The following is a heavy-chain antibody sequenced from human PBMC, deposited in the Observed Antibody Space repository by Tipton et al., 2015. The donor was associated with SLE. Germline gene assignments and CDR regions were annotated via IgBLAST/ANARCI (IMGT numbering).Heavy chain of an antibody. J-gene: IGHJ6*02. CDR2: IGTTNDM. CDR3: VRALLDAVPGPSVMDV. Sequence: SLRLSCAASGFTFKNYDMHWVRQAAGKGLEWVSSIGTTNDMYYLDSVKGQFTISREDAKNSLYLQMNSLRAGDTAVYYCVRALLDAVPGPSVMDVWGQGTTVIVSS. CDR1: GFTFKNYD. D-gene: IGHD6-19*01. V-gene: IGHV3-13*01.